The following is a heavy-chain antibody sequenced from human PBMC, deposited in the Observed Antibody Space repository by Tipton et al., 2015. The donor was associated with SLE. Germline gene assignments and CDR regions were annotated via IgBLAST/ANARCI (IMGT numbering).Heavy chain of an antibody. V-gene: IGHV4-39*07. CDR2: IYYSGST. D-gene: IGHD1-26*01. CDR3: ARFRTVGAEDAFDI. J-gene: IGHJ3*02. Sequence: TLSLTCTVSGGSTSSSSYYWGCIRQPPGKGLEGIGSIYYSGSTSYNPSLKSRVTISVDTSKNQFSLKLSSVTAADTAVYYCARFRTVGAEDAFDIWGQGTMVTVSS. CDR1: GGSTSSSSYY.